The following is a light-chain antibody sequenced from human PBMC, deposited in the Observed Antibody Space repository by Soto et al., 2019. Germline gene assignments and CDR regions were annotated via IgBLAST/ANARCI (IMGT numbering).Light chain of an antibody. Sequence: QSALTQPASVSGSPGQSITISCTGTSSDVGGFNYVSWYQQHPGKTPKLLIYEVRNRPSGVSNRFSGSKSGNTASLTISGLQAEDEADYYRSSYTSSSSGVFGTGTKVTVL. CDR1: SSDVGGFNY. CDR2: EVR. V-gene: IGLV2-14*01. J-gene: IGLJ1*01. CDR3: SSYTSSSSGV.